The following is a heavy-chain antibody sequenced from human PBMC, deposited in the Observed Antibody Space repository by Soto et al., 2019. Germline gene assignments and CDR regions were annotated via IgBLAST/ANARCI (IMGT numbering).Heavy chain of an antibody. CDR1: GFTFSSYA. V-gene: IGHV3-30-3*01. J-gene: IGHJ6*02. D-gene: IGHD6-6*01. CDR2: ISYDGSNK. CDR3: ARSLAALPSYYYYYYGMDV. Sequence: PASGFTFSSYAMHWVRQASGKGLEWVAVISYDGSNKYYADSVKGRFTISRDNSKNTLYLQMNSLRAEDTAVYYCARSLAALPSYYYYYYGMDVWGQGTTVTVSS.